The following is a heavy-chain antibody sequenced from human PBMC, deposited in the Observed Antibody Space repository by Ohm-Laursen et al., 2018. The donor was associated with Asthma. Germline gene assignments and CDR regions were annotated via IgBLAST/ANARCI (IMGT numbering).Heavy chain of an antibody. CDR2: ISKSTRTI. D-gene: IGHD2-8*01. J-gene: IGHJ6*02. CDR3: ARDKPENEVNGYYYGMDV. V-gene: IGHV3-48*01. Sequence: GSLRLSCTASGFTFSPYSMNWARQAPGEGLEWVSYISKSTRTIKYADSVKGRFTISRDNAKNSLYLQMNSLRAEDTAVYYCARDKPENEVNGYYYGMDVWGQGTTVTVSS. CDR1: GFTFSPYS.